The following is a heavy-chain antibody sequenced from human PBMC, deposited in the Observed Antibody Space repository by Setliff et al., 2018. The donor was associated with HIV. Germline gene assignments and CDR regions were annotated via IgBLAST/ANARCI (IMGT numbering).Heavy chain of an antibody. D-gene: IGHD6-19*01. V-gene: IGHV3-7*01. CDR2: INQDGSDK. Sequence: GGSLRLSCAASGFTLSGYWMSWVRQTPGKGLEWVANINQDGSDKNYMDSVKGRFTISRDNAKNSLYLQMNSLRAEDTAVYYCAKDIPGPAINSGRIKNWFDPWGEGTLVTVSS. J-gene: IGHJ5*02. CDR3: AKDIPGPAINSGRIKNWFDP. CDR1: GFTLSGYW.